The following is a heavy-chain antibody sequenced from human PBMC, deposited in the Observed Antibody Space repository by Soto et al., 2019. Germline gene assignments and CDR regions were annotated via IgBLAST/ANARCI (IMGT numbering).Heavy chain of an antibody. CDR3: AKVYYYGSSGPQGYGMDV. CDR1: GFIFESYG. V-gene: IGHV3-23*01. Sequence: LRLSCAASGFIFESYGMSWVRQAPGKGLEWVSAISGSGGSTHYADSVKGRFTISRDNSKNTLYLQMNSLRAEDTAVFYCAKVYYYGSSGPQGYGMDVWGQGTTVTVSS. CDR2: ISGSGGST. D-gene: IGHD3-22*01. J-gene: IGHJ6*02.